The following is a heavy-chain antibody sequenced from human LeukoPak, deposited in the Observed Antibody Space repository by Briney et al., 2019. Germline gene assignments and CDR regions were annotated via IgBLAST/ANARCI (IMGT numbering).Heavy chain of an antibody. CDR2: INACTGNT. CDR3: ARARLTLTMVRGVIITSSRSWFDP. J-gene: IGHJ5*02. Sequence: ASVKVSCKASGYTFTSYAMHWVRQAPGQRLEWMGWINACTGNTKYSQKLHDRVTITRDTSASTAYMELSSLRSEDTAVYYCARARLTLTMVRGVIITSSRSWFDPWGQGTLVTVSS. D-gene: IGHD3-10*01. V-gene: IGHV1-3*01. CDR1: GYTFTSYA.